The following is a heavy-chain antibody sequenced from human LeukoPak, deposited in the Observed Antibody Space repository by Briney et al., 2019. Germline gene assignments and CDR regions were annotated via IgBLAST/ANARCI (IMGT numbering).Heavy chain of an antibody. CDR3: ARHLRREALTSSHFDY. D-gene: IGHD3-9*01. Sequence: PSENLSLTCAVSGGPISTSSYYWDWIRQSPGKGLEWIRSIFYSGTTYYNPSFTSRLTMSVDTSKNQFSLKLNSVTAADTAVYYCARHLRREALTSSHFDYWGRGTLVTVSS. V-gene: IGHV4-39*01. CDR2: IFYSGTT. J-gene: IGHJ4*02. CDR1: GGPISTSSYY.